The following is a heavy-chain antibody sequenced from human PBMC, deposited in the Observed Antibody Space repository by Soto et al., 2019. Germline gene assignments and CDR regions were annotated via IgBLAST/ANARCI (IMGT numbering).Heavy chain of an antibody. D-gene: IGHD1-1*01. J-gene: IGHJ6*02. CDR2: ITPFNGNT. CDR1: GYTFTYRY. CDR3: AITNWNDGDVPYYGMDV. V-gene: IGHV1-45*02. Sequence: GASVKVSCKASGYTFTYRYLHWVRQAPGQALEWMGWITPFNGNTNYAQKFQDRVTITRDRSMSTAYMELSSLRSEDTAMYYCAITNWNDGDVPYYGMDVWGQGTTVTVSS.